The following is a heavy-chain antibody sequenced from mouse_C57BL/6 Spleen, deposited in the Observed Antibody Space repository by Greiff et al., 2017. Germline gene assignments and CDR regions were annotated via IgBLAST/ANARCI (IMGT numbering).Heavy chain of an antibody. J-gene: IGHJ1*03. CDR3: AREGVLYWYFDV. Sequence: EVQLQESGGGLVKPGGSLKLSCAASGFTFSSYAMSWVRQTPEKRLEWVATISDGGSYTYYPDNVKGRFTISRDNAKNNLYLQMSHLKSEDTAMYYCAREGVLYWYFDVWGTGTTVTVSS. CDR1: GFTFSSYA. V-gene: IGHV5-4*01. CDR2: ISDGGSYT. D-gene: IGHD2-14*01.